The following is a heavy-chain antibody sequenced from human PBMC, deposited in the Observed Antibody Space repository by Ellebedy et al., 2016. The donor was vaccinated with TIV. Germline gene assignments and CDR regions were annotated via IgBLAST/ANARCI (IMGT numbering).Heavy chain of an antibody. V-gene: IGHV3-7*01. D-gene: IGHD2-2*01. CDR2: IHKEGSEK. J-gene: IGHJ5*02. CDR1: GFTFDDYA. CDR3: ARDGLTAVTPSNRGAWFDP. Sequence: GGSLRLSCAASGFTFDDYAMHWVRQAPGKGLEWVANIHKEGSEKQYADSVKGRFTISRDNSRNTLYLQMNSLRDEDTAVYYCARDGLTAVTPSNRGAWFDPWGQGTLVTVSS.